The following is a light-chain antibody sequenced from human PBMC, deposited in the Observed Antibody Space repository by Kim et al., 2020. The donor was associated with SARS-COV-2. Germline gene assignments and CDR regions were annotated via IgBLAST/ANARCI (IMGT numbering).Light chain of an antibody. J-gene: IGKJ2*01. CDR1: QSVSTN. CDR3: QQYNNWPSYT. V-gene: IGKV3-15*01. Sequence: VSPGQQAPLSCRACQSVSTNLAWDQQKPCQAPRILIYGANTRATGVPARISGGGSGSEFTLTISSLQSDDFAVYYCQQYNNWPSYTFGQGTKLEIK. CDR2: GAN.